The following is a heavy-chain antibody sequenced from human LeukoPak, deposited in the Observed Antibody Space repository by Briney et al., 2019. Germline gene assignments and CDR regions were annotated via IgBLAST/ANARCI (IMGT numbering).Heavy chain of an antibody. CDR3: ARDVYNTQYYFDY. V-gene: IGHV4-31*03. CDR2: ISFSGSI. J-gene: IGHJ4*02. D-gene: IGHD1-14*01. CDR1: GGSISSGGSH. Sequence: PSETLSLTCTVSGGSISSGGSHWNWIRQFPGKGLDWIGYISFSGSIYYNPSLNSRVTISVDKSNNQFSLRLISVTAADTAVYFCARDVYNTQYYFDYWGQGTLVTVSS.